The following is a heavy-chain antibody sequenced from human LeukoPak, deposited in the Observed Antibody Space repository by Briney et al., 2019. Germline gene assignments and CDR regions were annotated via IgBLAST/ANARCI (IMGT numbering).Heavy chain of an antibody. J-gene: IGHJ6*02. D-gene: IGHD6-13*01. V-gene: IGHV3-23*01. Sequence: PGGSLRLSCAASGFTFSSYSMNWVRQAPGKGLEWVSGIGGGGDTTYYADSVKGRFTISRDNSKNTLYLQMNSLRAEDTAVYYCARTLYSSSWPYYYYGMDVWGQGTTVTVSS. CDR2: IGGGGDTT. CDR3: ARTLYSSSWPYYYYGMDV. CDR1: GFTFSSYS.